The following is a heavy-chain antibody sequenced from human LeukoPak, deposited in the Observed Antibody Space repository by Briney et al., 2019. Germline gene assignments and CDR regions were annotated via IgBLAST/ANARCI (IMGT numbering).Heavy chain of an antibody. J-gene: IGHJ4*02. Sequence: PGGSLRLSCAASVFTFSSYGMHWVPEAPGTGLEGGAVIWYDGSNKYYADSVKGRFTISRDNSKNTLYLQMNSLRAEDTAVYYCARSPGVAGYSYGYPSEFDYWGQGTLVTVSS. CDR1: VFTFSSYG. D-gene: IGHD5-18*01. CDR2: IWYDGSNK. CDR3: ARSPGVAGYSYGYPSEFDY. V-gene: IGHV3-33*01.